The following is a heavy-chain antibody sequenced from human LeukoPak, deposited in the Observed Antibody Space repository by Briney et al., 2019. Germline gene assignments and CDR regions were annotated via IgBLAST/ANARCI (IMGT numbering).Heavy chain of an antibody. V-gene: IGHV1-18*01. CDR1: GYTFTSYG. CDR3: ARERDPEDYYYYGMDV. D-gene: IGHD5-24*01. J-gene: IGHJ6*02. CDR2: ISAYNANT. Sequence: ASVKVSCKASGYTFTSYGISWVRQAPGQGLEWMGWISAYNANTNYAQNLQSRVTMTTDTSTSTAYMELRSLRSDDTAVYYCARERDPEDYYYYGMDVWGQGTTVTVSS.